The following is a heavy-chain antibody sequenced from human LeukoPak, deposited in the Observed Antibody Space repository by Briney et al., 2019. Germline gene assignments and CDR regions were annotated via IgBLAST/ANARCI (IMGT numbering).Heavy chain of an antibody. Sequence: GGSLRLSCAASGFTFSSYWMSWVRQAPGKGLEWVANIKQDGSEKYYVDSVKGRFTISRDNAKNSLYLQMTSLRAEDTAVYYCAGEIHSSSSYFYYYSGMDVWGQGTTVTVSS. CDR2: IKQDGSEK. J-gene: IGHJ6*02. CDR1: GFTFSSYW. D-gene: IGHD6-6*01. V-gene: IGHV3-7*01. CDR3: AGEIHSSSSYFYYYSGMDV.